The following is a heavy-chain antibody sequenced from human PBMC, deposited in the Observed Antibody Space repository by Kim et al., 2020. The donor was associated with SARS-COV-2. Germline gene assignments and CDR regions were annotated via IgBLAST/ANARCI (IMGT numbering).Heavy chain of an antibody. D-gene: IGHD3-10*02. CDR1: GFTFSSYA. CDR3: SKGLTHVAYSVHFDY. Sequence: GGSLRLSCVASGFTFSSYAMNWARQAPGKGLEWVSHISRDDGSTNHADSVKGRFIISRDNSKNTMYLKMNSLSAATTGCYYRSKGLTHVAYSVHFDYW. CDR2: ISRDDGST. V-gene: IGHV3-23*01. J-gene: IGHJ4*01.